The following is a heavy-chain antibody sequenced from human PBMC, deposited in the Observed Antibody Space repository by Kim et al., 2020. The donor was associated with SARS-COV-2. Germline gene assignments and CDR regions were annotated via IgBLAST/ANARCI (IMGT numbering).Heavy chain of an antibody. V-gene: IGHV3-7*03. Sequence: GSQNYYVDSVRRRITISRDNAKNTVYLQRNRLRAEDTAVYYWATGNWDVDYWGQGTLVTVSS. D-gene: IGHD1-26*01. CDR3: ATGNWDVDY. CDR2: GSQN. J-gene: IGHJ4*02.